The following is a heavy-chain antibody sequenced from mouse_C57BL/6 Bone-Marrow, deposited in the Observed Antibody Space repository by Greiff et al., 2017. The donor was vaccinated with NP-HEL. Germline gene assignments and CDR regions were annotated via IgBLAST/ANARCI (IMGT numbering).Heavy chain of an antibody. V-gene: IGHV5-4*01. J-gene: IGHJ3*01. Sequence: DVMLVESGGGLVKPGGSLKLSCAASGFTFSSYAMSWVRQTPEKRLEWVATISDGGSYTYYPDNVKGRFTISRDNAKNNLYLQMSHLKSEDTAMYYCARDLWDGAWFAYWGQGTLVTVSA. CDR2: ISDGGSYT. CDR1: GFTFSSYA. D-gene: IGHD4-1*01. CDR3: ARDLWDGAWFAY.